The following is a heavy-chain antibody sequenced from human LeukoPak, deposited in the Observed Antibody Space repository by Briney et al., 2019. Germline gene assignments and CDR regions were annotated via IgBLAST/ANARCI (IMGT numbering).Heavy chain of an antibody. CDR1: GFTFSSYG. V-gene: IGHV3-30*12. Sequence: TGGSLRLSCAASGFTFSSYGMHWVRQAPGKGLEWVAVISYDGNNKYYADSVKGRFTISRDNSKNTLYVQMNSLRAEDTAVYYCARVQAFVSYYYGMDVWGQGTTVTVSS. J-gene: IGHJ6*02. D-gene: IGHD3-3*02. CDR3: ARVQAFVSYYYGMDV. CDR2: ISYDGNNK.